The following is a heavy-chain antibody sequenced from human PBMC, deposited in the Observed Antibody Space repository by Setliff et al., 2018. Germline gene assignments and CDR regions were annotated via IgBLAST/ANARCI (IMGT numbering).Heavy chain of an antibody. CDR2: ISSSSSTI. J-gene: IGHJ4*02. CDR1: GFTFSSYS. D-gene: IGHD6-19*01. CDR3: ARPRSWVAGTPTFDY. Sequence: GGSLRLSCADSGFTFSSYSMNWVRQAPGKRLEWVSYISSSSSTIYYADSVKGRFTISRDNAKNSLYLQMNSLRAEDTAVYYCARPRSWVAGTPTFDYWGQGTLVTVSS. V-gene: IGHV3-48*01.